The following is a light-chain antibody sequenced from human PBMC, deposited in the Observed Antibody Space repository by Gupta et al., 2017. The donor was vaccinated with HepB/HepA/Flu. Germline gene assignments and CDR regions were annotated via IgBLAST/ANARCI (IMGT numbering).Light chain of an antibody. V-gene: IGLV1-44*01. CDR3: AAWDDSLNGVL. CDR2: SDN. J-gene: IGLJ2*01. CDR1: NAVGGNNN. Sequence: SVLTQPPSASGTPGQRVTISCSSSNAVGGNNNVNWYQQHPGTAPRLLIYSDNQRPSGVPNRFSGSKSGTSASLTISGLQAEDEADYYCAAWDDSLNGVLFGGGTKVTVL.